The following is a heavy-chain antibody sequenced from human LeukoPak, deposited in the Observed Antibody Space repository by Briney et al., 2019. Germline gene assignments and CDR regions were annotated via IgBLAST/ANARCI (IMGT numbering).Heavy chain of an antibody. Sequence: GGSLRLSCAASGFTFSSYWMSWVRQAPGKGLKWVANIKEDGSEKYYVDSVTGRFTISRDNAKKSLFLEMNSLRAEDTALYYCPREEPVAILSHWGQGTLVTVSS. J-gene: IGHJ4*02. CDR3: PREEPVAILSH. V-gene: IGHV3-7*01. CDR2: IKEDGSEK. D-gene: IGHD2-2*01. CDR1: GFTFSSYW.